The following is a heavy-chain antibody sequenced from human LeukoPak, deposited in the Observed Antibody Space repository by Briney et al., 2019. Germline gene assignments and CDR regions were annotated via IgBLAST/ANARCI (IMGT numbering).Heavy chain of an antibody. CDR1: GFTFRTYA. J-gene: IGHJ4*02. D-gene: IGHD3-10*01. Sequence: GGSLRLSCAASGFTFRTYAMTWARQAPGKGLEWVSSISVSGAYKYYADSVKGRFTISRDNSKNTLYLQMNSLRAEDTAVYYCARDDLYYGSGSYYKMGFDYWGQGTLVTVSS. CDR2: ISVSGAYK. V-gene: IGHV3-23*01. CDR3: ARDDLYYGSGSYYKMGFDY.